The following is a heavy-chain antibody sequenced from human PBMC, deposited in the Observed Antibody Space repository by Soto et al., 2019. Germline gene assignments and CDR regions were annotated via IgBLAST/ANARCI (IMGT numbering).Heavy chain of an antibody. J-gene: IGHJ6*02. CDR1: GYSFTSYW. CDR2: IDPSDSYT. CDR3: ARHEKGIVGATSYYYGMDV. V-gene: IGHV5-10-1*01. Sequence: ESLTISCTGSGYSFTSYWISWVRQMPGKGLEWMGRIDPSDSYTNYSPSFQGHVTISADKSISTAYLQWSSLKASDTAMYYCARHEKGIVGATSYYYGMDVWGQGTKVTVYS. D-gene: IGHD1-26*01.